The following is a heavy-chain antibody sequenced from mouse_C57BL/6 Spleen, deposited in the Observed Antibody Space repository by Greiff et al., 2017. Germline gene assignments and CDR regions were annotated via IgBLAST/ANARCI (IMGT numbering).Heavy chain of an antibody. V-gene: IGHV1-69*01. Sequence: QVQLKQSGAELVMPGASLKLSCKASGYTFTSYWMHWVKQRPGQGLEWIGEIDPSDSYTNYNQKFKGKSTLTVDKSSSTAYMQLSSLTSEDSAVYYCARSGGYGWYFDVWGTGTTVTVSS. D-gene: IGHD2-2*01. J-gene: IGHJ1*03. CDR1: GYTFTSYW. CDR3: ARSGGYGWYFDV. CDR2: IDPSDSYT.